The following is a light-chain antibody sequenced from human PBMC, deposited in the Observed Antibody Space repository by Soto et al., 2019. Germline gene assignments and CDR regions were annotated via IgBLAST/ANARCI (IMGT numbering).Light chain of an antibody. J-gene: IGKJ2*01. V-gene: IGKV3-20*01. CDR2: GAS. CDR1: QSVRSNY. Sequence: EIMMTQSPGTLSLSPGERATLSCRASQSVRSNYLAWYQRKPGQAPRLLIYGASTRATGIPDRFSGTGSGTDFTLTISRLEPEDFAVYYCQQYGGSPYTFGQGTKLEIK. CDR3: QQYGGSPYT.